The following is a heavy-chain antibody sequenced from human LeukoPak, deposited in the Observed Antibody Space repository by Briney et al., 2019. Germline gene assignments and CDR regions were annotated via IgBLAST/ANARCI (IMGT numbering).Heavy chain of an antibody. CDR1: GFTFSSYA. J-gene: IGHJ1*01. D-gene: IGHD6-13*01. Sequence: PGGSLRLSCAASGFTFSSYAMHWVRQAPGKGLEWVAVISYDGSNKYYADSVKGRFTISRDNSKNTLYLQMNSLRAEDTAVYYCARGGAAAYAEYFQHWGQGTLVTVSS. CDR2: ISYDGSNK. V-gene: IGHV3-30-3*01. CDR3: ARGGAAAYAEYFQH.